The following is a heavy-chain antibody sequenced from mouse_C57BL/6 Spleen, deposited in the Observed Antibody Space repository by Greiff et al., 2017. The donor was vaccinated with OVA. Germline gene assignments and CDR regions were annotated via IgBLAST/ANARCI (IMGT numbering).Heavy chain of an antibody. CDR1: GYTFTSYW. CDR3: AAGRNNEGDAMDY. J-gene: IGHJ4*01. CDR2: IDPSDSYT. Sequence: QVQLQQPGAELVMPGASVKLSCKASGYTFTSYWMHWVKQRPGQGLEWIGEIDPSDSYTNYNQKFKGKSTLTVDKSSSTAYMQLSSLTSEDSAVYDCAAGRNNEGDAMDYWGQGTSVTVSS. V-gene: IGHV1-69*01. D-gene: IGHD4-1*01.